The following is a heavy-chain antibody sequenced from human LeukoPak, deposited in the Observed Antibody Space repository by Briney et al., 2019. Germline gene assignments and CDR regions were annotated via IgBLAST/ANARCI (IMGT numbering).Heavy chain of an antibody. V-gene: IGHV4-39*01. CDR2: IHYSGST. CDR1: GGSISSSSYY. J-gene: IGHJ4*02. Sequence: PSETLSLTCTVSGGSISSSSYYRGWIRQPPGKGLEWIGSIHYSGSTYYNPFLKSRVTISVDTSKNQFSLKVNSVTAADTAVYYCARYSSGWSHYFDYWGQGTLVTVSS. CDR3: ARYSSGWSHYFDY. D-gene: IGHD6-19*01.